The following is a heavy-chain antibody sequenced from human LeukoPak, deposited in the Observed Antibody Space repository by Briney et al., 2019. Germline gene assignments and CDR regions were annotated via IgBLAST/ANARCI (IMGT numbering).Heavy chain of an antibody. CDR2: MNPNSGNT. CDR1: GYTFTSYD. J-gene: IGHJ4*02. V-gene: IGHV1-8*01. D-gene: IGHD1-26*01. CDR3: ARTSKEWDLYYFDY. Sequence: ASVKVSCKASGYTFTSYDINWVRQATGQGLEWMGWMNPNSGNTDYAQKFQGRVTITRNTSISTAYMELSSLRSEDTAVYYCARTSKEWDLYYFDYWGQGTLVTVSS.